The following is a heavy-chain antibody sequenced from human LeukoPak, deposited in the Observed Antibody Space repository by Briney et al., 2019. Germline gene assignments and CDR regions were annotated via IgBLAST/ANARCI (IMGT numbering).Heavy chain of an antibody. CDR3: ARDGVWSGYRLNWFDP. CDR1: GYSISSGYY. J-gene: IGHJ5*02. D-gene: IGHD3-3*01. CDR2: IYNSGST. V-gene: IGHV4-38-2*02. Sequence: SETLSLTCAVSGYSISSGYYWGWIRQPPGKGLEWIGSIYNSGSTYYNPSLKSRVTISVDTSKNQFSLKLSSVTAADTAVYYCARDGVWSGYRLNWFDPWGQGTLVTVSS.